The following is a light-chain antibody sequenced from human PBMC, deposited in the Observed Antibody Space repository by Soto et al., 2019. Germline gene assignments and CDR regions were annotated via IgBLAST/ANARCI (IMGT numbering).Light chain of an antibody. CDR1: RSVRSY. CDR3: QQRYAWPPIT. Sequence: EIVLTQSPATLSLSPGERATLSCRASRSVRSYLAWYQQKPGQAPRLLIYDASNRAAGIPARFSGSGSETDFTLTISKLEPEDCAVYYCQQRYAWPPITFGQGTRLEIK. CDR2: DAS. V-gene: IGKV3-11*01. J-gene: IGKJ5*01.